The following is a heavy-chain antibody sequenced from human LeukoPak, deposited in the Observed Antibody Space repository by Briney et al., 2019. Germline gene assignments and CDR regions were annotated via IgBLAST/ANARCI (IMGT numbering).Heavy chain of an antibody. CDR2: IYYSGSA. Sequence: SETLSLTCTVSNGSISSYYWSWIRQPPGKGLEWIGYIYYSGSANYNPSLKSRVTISVDTSKNQFSLKLSSVTAADTAVYYCARLRYDSGGYYPPNYYFDYWGQGTLVTVSS. D-gene: IGHD3-22*01. J-gene: IGHJ4*02. V-gene: IGHV4-59*08. CDR3: ARLRYDSGGYYPPNYYFDY. CDR1: NGSISSYY.